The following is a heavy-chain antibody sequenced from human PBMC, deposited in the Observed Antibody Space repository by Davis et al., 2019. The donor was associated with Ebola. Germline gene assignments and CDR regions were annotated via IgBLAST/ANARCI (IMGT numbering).Heavy chain of an antibody. J-gene: IGHJ4*02. CDR3: ARRPMRDIVVVPAAVDFDY. D-gene: IGHD2-2*01. CDR1: GYKFSNYW. Sequence: GESLKISCKGSGYKFSNYWIAWVRQMPGKGLEWMGIIFPGDSDTRYSPSFQGQVTISADKSISTAYLQWSSLKASDTAMYYCARRPMRDIVVVPAAVDFDYWGQGTLVTVSS. CDR2: IFPGDSDT. V-gene: IGHV5-51*01.